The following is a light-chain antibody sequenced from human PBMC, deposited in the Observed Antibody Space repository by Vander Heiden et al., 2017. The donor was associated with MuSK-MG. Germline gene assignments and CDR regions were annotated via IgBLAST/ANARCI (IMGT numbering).Light chain of an antibody. CDR3: QVWDSRVV. CDR1: SMGSNS. CDR2: RVS. V-gene: IGLV3-9*01. J-gene: IGLJ2*01. Sequence: SYELTQPLSVSVALGQTARNTCGGNSMGSNSLHWYQQKPGQAPVLVIYRVSTRPSGIPERFSGSNSGNAATLTITRAQAGDEADYYCQVWDSRVVFGGGTKLTVL.